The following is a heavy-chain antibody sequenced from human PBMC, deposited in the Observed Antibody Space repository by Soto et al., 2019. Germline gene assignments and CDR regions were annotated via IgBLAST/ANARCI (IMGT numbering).Heavy chain of an antibody. CDR2: IKQDGSEK. CDR1: GFTFSSYW. V-gene: IGHV3-7*03. D-gene: IGHD6-6*01. J-gene: IGHJ4*02. CDR3: STAASSSSGY. Sequence: AGGSLRLSCAASGFTFSSYWMSWVRQAPGKGLEWVANIKQDGSEKYYADSVKGRFTSSRDNPKNTLYLQMNSLRVEDTGVYFCSTAASSSSGYWGQGTLVTVSS.